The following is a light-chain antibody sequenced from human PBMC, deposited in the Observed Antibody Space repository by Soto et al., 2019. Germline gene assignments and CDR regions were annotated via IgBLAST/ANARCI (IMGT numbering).Light chain of an antibody. V-gene: IGKV3-20*01. Sequence: EIVLTQSPGTLSLSPGERATLSCRASQSVSATYLAWYQQKPGQAPRLLIYGASNRATGIPDRFTGCGSGTDFTLTISRLEPEDFAVYFCQQYVSSPMYTFGQGTKLEIK. CDR3: QQYVSSPMYT. CDR2: GAS. J-gene: IGKJ2*01. CDR1: QSVSATY.